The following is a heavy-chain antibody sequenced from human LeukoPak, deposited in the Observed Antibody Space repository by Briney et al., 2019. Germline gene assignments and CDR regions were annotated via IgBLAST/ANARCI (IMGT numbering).Heavy chain of an antibody. CDR2: INFDGSDT. J-gene: IGHJ4*02. V-gene: IGHV3-74*01. CDR3: TRSLMD. Sequence: GVSLRLSCAASGITLSGYWMHWVRQAPGKGLVRVSRINFDGSDTSYADFVKGRFTISRDNAKNTLFLQMNSLRAEDTAVYYCTRSLMDWGQGIRVTVSS. D-gene: IGHD3-16*01. CDR1: GITLSGYW.